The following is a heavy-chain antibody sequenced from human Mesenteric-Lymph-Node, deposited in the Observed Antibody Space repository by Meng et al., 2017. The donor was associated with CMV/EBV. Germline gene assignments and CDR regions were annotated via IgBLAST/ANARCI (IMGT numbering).Heavy chain of an antibody. V-gene: IGHV4-39*01. Sequence: SETLSLTCTVSGGSISSSSYYWGWIRQPPGKGLEWIGSIYYSGSTYYNPSLKSRVTISVDTSKNQFSLKLSSVTAADTAVFYCARLTLGFCSSPTCYNFCFDLWGQGTLVTVSS. CDR2: IYYSGST. J-gene: IGHJ4*02. CDR1: GGSISSSSYY. CDR3: ARLTLGFCSSPTCYNFCFDL. D-gene: IGHD2-2*01.